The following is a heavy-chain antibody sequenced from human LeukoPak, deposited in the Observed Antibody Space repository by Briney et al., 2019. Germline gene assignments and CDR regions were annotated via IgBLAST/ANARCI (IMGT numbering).Heavy chain of an antibody. V-gene: IGHV3-30*18. CDR3: AKQRIVGAHPPDS. Sequence: GRSLRLSCAASGFTFRSYGMHRVRQAPGKGLEWVAIISYDGSNKYYADSVKGRFTISRDNSKNTLYLQMNSLRAEDTAVYHCAKQRIVGAHPPDSWGQGTLVTVSS. CDR2: ISYDGSNK. J-gene: IGHJ4*02. D-gene: IGHD1-26*01. CDR1: GFTFRSYG.